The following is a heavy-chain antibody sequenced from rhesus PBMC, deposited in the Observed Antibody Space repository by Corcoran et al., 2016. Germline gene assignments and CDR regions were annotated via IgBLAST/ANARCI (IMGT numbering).Heavy chain of an antibody. CDR1: GGSISSSY. J-gene: IGHJ4*01. CDR3: ARSWGQRVLVPDY. V-gene: IGHV4-169*01. D-gene: IGHD2-2*01. CDR2: IYGSGSST. Sequence: QLQLQESGPGLVKPSETLSVTCAVSGGSISSSYWSWIRQAPGKGLEWIGYIYGSGSSTNYNPSLTSRVTLSVDTSKNQLSLKLSSVTTADTAVYYCARSWGQRVLVPDYWGQGVLVTVSS.